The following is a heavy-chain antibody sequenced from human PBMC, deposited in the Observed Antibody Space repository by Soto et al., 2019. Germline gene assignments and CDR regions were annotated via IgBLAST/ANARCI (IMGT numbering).Heavy chain of an antibody. CDR3: ARVVPAYYYYGMDV. CDR1: GYTFTSYG. D-gene: IGHD2-2*01. Sequence: GASVKVSCKASGYTFTSYGISWVRQAPGQGLEWMGWISVYNCNPSYAQKLQGRVTMTTDTSTRTAYMELRSLRSDDTAVYYCARVVPAYYYYGMDVWGQGTTVTVSS. CDR2: ISVYNCNP. J-gene: IGHJ6*02. V-gene: IGHV1-18*01.